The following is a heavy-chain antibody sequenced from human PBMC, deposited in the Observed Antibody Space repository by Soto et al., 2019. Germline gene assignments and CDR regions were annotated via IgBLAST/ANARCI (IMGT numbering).Heavy chain of an antibody. CDR2: ISAYNGNT. Sequence: ASVKVSCKASGYTFTSYGISWVRQAPGQGLEWMGWISAYNGNTNYAQKLQGRVTMTTDTSTSTAYMELSSLRSEDTAVYYCARFRRDRYNLDYWGQGTLVTVSS. J-gene: IGHJ4*02. D-gene: IGHD1-1*01. CDR1: GYTFTSYG. V-gene: IGHV1-18*01. CDR3: ARFRRDRYNLDY.